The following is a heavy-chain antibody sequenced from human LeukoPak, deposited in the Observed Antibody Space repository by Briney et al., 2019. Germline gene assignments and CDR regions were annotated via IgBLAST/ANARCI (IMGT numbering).Heavy chain of an antibody. D-gene: IGHD2-15*01. Sequence: ASVKVSCKASGYTFTSYGIGWVRQARGQGLEWRGWISAYNGNTNYAQKLQGRVTMTTDTSTSTAYMELRSLRSDDTAVYYCARADCSGGSCYDFDYWGQGTLVTVSS. CDR2: ISAYNGNT. CDR3: ARADCSGGSCYDFDY. V-gene: IGHV1-18*01. CDR1: GYTFTSYG. J-gene: IGHJ4*02.